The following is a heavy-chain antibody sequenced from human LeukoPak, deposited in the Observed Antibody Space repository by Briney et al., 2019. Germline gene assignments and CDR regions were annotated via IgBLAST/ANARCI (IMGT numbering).Heavy chain of an antibody. Sequence: SETLSLTCAVYGGSFSGYYWSWIRQPPGKGLEWIGEINHSGSTNYNPSLKSRVTISVGTSKNQFSLKLSSVTAADTAVYYCATGTAAGTVDYWGQGTLVTVSS. CDR3: ATGTAAGTVDY. CDR2: INHSGST. J-gene: IGHJ4*02. V-gene: IGHV4-34*01. CDR1: GGSFSGYY. D-gene: IGHD6-13*01.